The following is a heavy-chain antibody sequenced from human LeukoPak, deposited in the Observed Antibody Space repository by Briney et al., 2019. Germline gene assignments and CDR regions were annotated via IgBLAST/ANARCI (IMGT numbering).Heavy chain of an antibody. CDR2: INHSGST. CDR3: ARGRAGNI. J-gene: IGHJ3*02. Sequence: SETLSLTCAVYGGSFSGYYWSWIRQPPGKGLEWIGEINHSGSTNYNPSLKSRVTISVDTSKNQFSLKLSSVTAADAAVYYCARGRAGNIWGQGTMVTVSS. CDR1: GGSFSGYY. V-gene: IGHV4-34*01.